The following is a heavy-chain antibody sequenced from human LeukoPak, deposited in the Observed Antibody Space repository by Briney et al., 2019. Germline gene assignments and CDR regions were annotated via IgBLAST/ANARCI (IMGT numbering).Heavy chain of an antibody. CDR3: ASASPAGDY. J-gene: IGHJ4*02. D-gene: IGHD2-2*01. CDR1: GFTFSRFW. Sequence: PGGSLRLSCAASGFTFSRFWMSWVRQAPGKGLEWVANIKQDGSEKYYVDSVKGRSTISRDNAKNSLHLQMSSLRAEDTAIYYCASASPAGDYWGQGTQVTVSS. V-gene: IGHV3-7*01. CDR2: IKQDGSEK.